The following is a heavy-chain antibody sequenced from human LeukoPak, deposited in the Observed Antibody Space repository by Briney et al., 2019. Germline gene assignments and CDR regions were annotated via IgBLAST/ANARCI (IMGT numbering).Heavy chain of an antibody. Sequence: PGGSLRLSCEASGFTVNSNYWSWVRQAPGKGLEWVSVIYSGGTTYYADSVKGRFTFSRDNYKKMLNLQMNSLRAEDTAVYYCARGFNRGFDPWGQGTLVIVSS. CDR1: GFTVNSNY. CDR2: IYSGGTT. V-gene: IGHV3-53*01. J-gene: IGHJ5*02. D-gene: IGHD3-10*01. CDR3: ARGFNRGFDP.